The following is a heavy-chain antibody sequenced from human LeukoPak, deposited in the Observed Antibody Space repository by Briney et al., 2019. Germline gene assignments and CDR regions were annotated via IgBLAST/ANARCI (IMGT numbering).Heavy chain of an antibody. Sequence: GESLKISCKGSGSSFTSYWITWVRQMPGKDLEWMGIIYPGDSDTRYSPSFQGQVTISADKSISTAYLQWSSLKASDTAMYYCARLFSPVHRDYWGQGTLVTVSS. J-gene: IGHJ4*02. CDR3: ARLFSPVHRDY. V-gene: IGHV5-51*01. D-gene: IGHD3-3*02. CDR2: IYPGDSDT. CDR1: GSSFTSYW.